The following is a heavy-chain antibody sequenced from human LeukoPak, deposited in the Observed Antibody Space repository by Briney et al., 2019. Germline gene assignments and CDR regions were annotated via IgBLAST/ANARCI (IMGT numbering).Heavy chain of an antibody. D-gene: IGHD6-13*01. CDR3: ARRSSSNWSFDF. CDR1: GGSISNYY. CDR2: IYYSGST. V-gene: IGHV4-59*08. J-gene: IGHJ4*02. Sequence: PSETLSLTCTVSGGSISNYYWSWIRQPPGKGLEWIGYIYYSGSTNYNPSLKSRVTISLDTSKNQFSLQLSSVTAADTAVYYCARRSSSNWSFDFWGQGTLVTVSS.